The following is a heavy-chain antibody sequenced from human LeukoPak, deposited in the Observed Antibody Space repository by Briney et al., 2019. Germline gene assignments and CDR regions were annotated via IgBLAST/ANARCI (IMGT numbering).Heavy chain of an antibody. V-gene: IGHV3-48*01. CDR1: GFAFSGYS. J-gene: IGHJ4*02. Sequence: PGESLRLSCAASGFAFSGYSMTWVRQAPGKGLEWVSYISSSSVRSTIYYADSVKGRFIISRDNAKNSLYLQMNTLKVDDTAIYYCARKNGYCSGTSCYLFDYWGQGTLVAVSS. CDR3: ARKNGYCSGTSCYLFDY. D-gene: IGHD2-2*01. CDR2: ISSSSVRSTI.